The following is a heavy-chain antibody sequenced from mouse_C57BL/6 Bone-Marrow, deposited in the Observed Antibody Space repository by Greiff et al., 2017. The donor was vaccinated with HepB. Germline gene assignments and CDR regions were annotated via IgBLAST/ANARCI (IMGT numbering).Heavy chain of an antibody. D-gene: IGHD3-3*01. J-gene: IGHJ4*01. CDR1: GFTFSDYY. CDR2: INYDGSST. CDR3: AREGIATDYYAMDY. Sequence: EVKLMESEGGLVQPGSSMKLSCTASGFTFSDYYMAWVRQVPEKGLEWVANINYDGSSTYYLDSLKSRFIISRDNAKNILYLQMSSLKSEDTATYYCAREGIATDYYAMDYWGQGTSVTVSS. V-gene: IGHV5-16*01.